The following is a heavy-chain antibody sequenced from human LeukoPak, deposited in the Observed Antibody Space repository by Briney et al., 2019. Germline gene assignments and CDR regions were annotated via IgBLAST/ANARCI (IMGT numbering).Heavy chain of an antibody. J-gene: IGHJ4*02. D-gene: IGHD3-10*01. V-gene: IGHV4-34*01. CDR2: INHSGST. CDR3: ARDYPSDY. Sequence: SETLSLTCAVYGGSFSGYYWSWIRQPPGKGLEWIGEINHSGSTNYNPSLKSRVTISVDTSKNQLPLKLSSVTAADTAVYYCARDYPSDYWGQGTLVTVSS. CDR1: GGSFSGYY.